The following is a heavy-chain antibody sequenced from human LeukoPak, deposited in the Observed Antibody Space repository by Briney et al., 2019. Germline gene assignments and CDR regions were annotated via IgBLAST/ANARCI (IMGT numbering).Heavy chain of an antibody. J-gene: IGHJ4*02. V-gene: IGHV4-59*01. CDR3: ARAPLRLGELSFDY. D-gene: IGHD3-16*02. Sequence: SETLSLTCTVSGGSISSYYWSWIRQPPGKGLEWIGYIYYSGSTNYNPSLKSRVTISVDTSKNQFSLKLSSVTAADTAVYYCARAPLRLGELSFDYWGQGTLVTVSS. CDR1: GGSISSYY. CDR2: IYYSGST.